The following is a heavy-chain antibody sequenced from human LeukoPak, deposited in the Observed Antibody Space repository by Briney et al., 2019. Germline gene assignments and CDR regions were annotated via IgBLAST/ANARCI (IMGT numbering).Heavy chain of an antibody. CDR3: ARDSLECTSTSCSDYLDI. CDR2: IYYSGST. V-gene: IGHV4-39*07. J-gene: IGHJ4*02. D-gene: IGHD2-2*01. CDR1: GGSISSSIYY. Sequence: PSETLSLTCTVSGGSISSSIYYWGWIRQPPGKGLEWIGTIYYSGSTKHNPSLKSRVATSVDTSKNQFSLKLSFVTAADTALYYCARDSLECTSTSCSDYLDIWGPGALVTVSS.